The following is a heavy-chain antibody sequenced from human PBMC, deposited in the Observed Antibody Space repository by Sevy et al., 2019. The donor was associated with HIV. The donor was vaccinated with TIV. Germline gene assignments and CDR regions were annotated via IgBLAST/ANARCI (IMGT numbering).Heavy chain of an antibody. CDR2: INHTGSL. CDR3: ARGRQAYVVVVPSTVPFDY. Sequence: SETLSLTCAVSGGSFSGYFWNWIRQSPGKGLEWIGEINHTGSLKYNPSLKIRVTISVDASKNQLSLHLRSVTAADTAVYYCARGRQAYVVVVPSTVPFDYWGRGTLVTVSS. J-gene: IGHJ4*02. D-gene: IGHD2-2*01. V-gene: IGHV4-34*01. CDR1: GGSFSGYF.